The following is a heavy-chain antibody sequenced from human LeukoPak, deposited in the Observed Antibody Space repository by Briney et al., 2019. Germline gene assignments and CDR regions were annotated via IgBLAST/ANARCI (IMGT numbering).Heavy chain of an antibody. CDR2: IYSGGAT. CDR1: GFTVTSSY. D-gene: IGHD6-13*01. J-gene: IGHJ4*02. V-gene: IGHV3-66*02. Sequence: GGSLRLSCAASGFTVTSSYMSWFRQAPGMGLEWVSIIYSGGATYYADSVKGRFAISRDNSKNTLYLQMNGLRPEETAMYYCARQAAAATPFHYWGQGSLVTVSS. CDR3: ARQAAAATPFHY.